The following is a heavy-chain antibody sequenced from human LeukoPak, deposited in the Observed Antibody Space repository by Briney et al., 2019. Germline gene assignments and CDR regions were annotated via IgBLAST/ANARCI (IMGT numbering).Heavy chain of an antibody. J-gene: IGHJ4*02. D-gene: IGHD3-10*01. Sequence: GGSLRLSCAASGFTFSSYAMTWVRQAPGKGLEWVSAISGSGGSTYYADSVKGRFTISRDNSKNTLYLQMNSLRAEDTAVYYCAKGGDYYGSGSYYWGQGTLVTVSS. CDR3: AKGGDYYGSGSYY. V-gene: IGHV3-23*01. CDR2: ISGSGGST. CDR1: GFTFSSYA.